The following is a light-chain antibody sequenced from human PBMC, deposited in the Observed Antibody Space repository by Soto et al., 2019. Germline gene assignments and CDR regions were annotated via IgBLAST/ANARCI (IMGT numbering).Light chain of an antibody. CDR3: QQYSDSPLT. CDR2: GAS. Sequence: EIVLTQSPGTLSLSPGERATLSCRASQTVRTNYLAWFQHKPGQAPRLLIYGASSRATGIPDRFSGSGSGTDFTLTINRLEPEEFAVYFCQQYSDSPLTFGGGTKVEIK. V-gene: IGKV3-20*01. CDR1: QTVRTNY. J-gene: IGKJ4*01.